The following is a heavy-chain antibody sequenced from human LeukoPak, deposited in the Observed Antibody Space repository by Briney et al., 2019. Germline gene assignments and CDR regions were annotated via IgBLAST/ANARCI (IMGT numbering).Heavy chain of an antibody. V-gene: IGHV4-59*01. D-gene: IGHD2-2*01. CDR1: GGSISSYY. Sequence: SETLSLTCTVSGGSISSYYWSWIRQPPGKELECIGYMYYRGSTNYNPSLKSRVTISVDTSKNQFSLKLSSVTAADTAVYYCARAQLPTDIVVVPAAHNWFDPWGQGTLVTVSS. CDR3: ARAQLPTDIVVVPAAHNWFDP. J-gene: IGHJ5*02. CDR2: MYYRGST.